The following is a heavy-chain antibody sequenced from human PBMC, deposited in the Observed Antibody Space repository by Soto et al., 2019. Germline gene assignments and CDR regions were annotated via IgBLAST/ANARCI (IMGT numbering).Heavy chain of an antibody. D-gene: IGHD2-15*01. Sequence: QVQLQESGPGLLKPLETLSLTCSVSGVSLNSGHYYWVWIRHPPGKRLAWIGSVYYDESTYYNPSLKSRLSISIDKPKNQFSLALKSVTAADTAVYYCGKVLIGASRQADVDSLGQGALVTVSS. CDR3: GKVLIGASRQADVDS. J-gene: IGHJ4*02. CDR1: GVSLNSGHYY. V-gene: IGHV4-39*01. CDR2: VYYDEST.